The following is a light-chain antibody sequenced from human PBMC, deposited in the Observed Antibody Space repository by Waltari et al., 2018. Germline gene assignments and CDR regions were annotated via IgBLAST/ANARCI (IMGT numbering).Light chain of an antibody. CDR3: QQRSNWPPTWT. Sequence: EIVLTQSPATLSLSPGERATIPCRASQSVSRYLAWYQQKPGQAPRLLIYDASNRATGIPARFSGSGSGTDFTLTISSLEPEDFAVYYCQQRSNWPPTWTFGQGTKVEIK. V-gene: IGKV3-11*01. J-gene: IGKJ1*01. CDR1: QSVSRY. CDR2: DAS.